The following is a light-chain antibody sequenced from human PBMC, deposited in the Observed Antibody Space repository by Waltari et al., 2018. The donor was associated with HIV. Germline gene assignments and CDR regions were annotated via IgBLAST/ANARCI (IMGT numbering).Light chain of an antibody. CDR2: LAS. Sequence: DIVMTQSPLSLPVTPGEPASISCRSSQSLLHSSGYNYLSWYLRKPGQSPQLLIYLASNRATRVPERFSGNASGTNFTLQSSRVEAEDVGIYDGMQALQTPPTVGGGTNVEVK. J-gene: IGKJ4*01. V-gene: IGKV2-28*01. CDR3: MQALQTPPT. CDR1: QSLLHSSGYNY.